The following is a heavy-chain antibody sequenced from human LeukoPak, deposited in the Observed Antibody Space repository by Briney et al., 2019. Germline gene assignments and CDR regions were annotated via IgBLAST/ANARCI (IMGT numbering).Heavy chain of an antibody. D-gene: IGHD1-26*01. Sequence: SETLSLTCTVSGGSISSYYWSWIRQPAGKGLEWIGRIYTSGSTNYNPSLKSRVTMSVDTSKNQFSLKLSSVTAADTAVYYCARSTYRGSYYGWDGYYYYMDVWGKGTTVTISS. J-gene: IGHJ6*03. V-gene: IGHV4-4*07. CDR3: ARSTYRGSYYGWDGYYYYMDV. CDR1: GGSISSYY. CDR2: IYTSGST.